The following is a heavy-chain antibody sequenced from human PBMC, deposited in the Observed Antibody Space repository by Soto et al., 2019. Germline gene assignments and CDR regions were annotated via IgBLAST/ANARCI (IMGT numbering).Heavy chain of an antibody. D-gene: IGHD6-13*01. CDR2: ISSSSSTI. Sequence: GSLRLSCAASGFTFSSYSMNWVRQAPGKGLEWVSYISSSSSTIYYADSVKGRFTISRDNSKNTLYLQMNGLRAEDTAVYYCARDLSTGAADYYFDYWGQGALVTVSS. J-gene: IGHJ4*02. CDR1: GFTFSSYS. CDR3: ARDLSTGAADYYFDY. V-gene: IGHV3-48*01.